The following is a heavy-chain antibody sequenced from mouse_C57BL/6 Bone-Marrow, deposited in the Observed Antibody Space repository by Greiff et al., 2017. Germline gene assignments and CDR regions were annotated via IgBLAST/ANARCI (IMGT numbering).Heavy chain of an antibody. CDR2: INPYNGDT. V-gene: IGHV1-20*01. CDR3: ARSPFPGSSPWFAY. CDR1: GYSFTGYF. Sequence: VQLKESGPELVKPGDSVKISCKASGYSFTGYFMNWVMQSHGKSLEWIGRINPYNGDTFYNQKFKGKATLTVDKSSSTAHMELRSLTSEDSAVYYCARSPFPGSSPWFAYWGQGTLVTVSA. D-gene: IGHD1-1*01. J-gene: IGHJ3*01.